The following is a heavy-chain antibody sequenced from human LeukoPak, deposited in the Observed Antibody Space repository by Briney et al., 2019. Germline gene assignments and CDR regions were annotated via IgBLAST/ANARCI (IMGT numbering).Heavy chain of an antibody. V-gene: IGHV3-66*01. J-gene: IGHJ4*02. CDR3: ARVPYDSSGYGVFDY. D-gene: IGHD3-22*01. CDR2: INSGGGT. Sequence: GGSLRLSCAASGFTFSSYWMHWVRQAPGKGLEWVSVINSGGGTYYADSVKGRFIISRDNSKNTVYFQMNSLRAEDTAVYYCARVPYDSSGYGVFDYWGQGTLVTVSS. CDR1: GFTFSSYW.